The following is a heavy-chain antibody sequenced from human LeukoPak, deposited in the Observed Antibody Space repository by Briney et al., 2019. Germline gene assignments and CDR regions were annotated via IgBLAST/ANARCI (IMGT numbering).Heavy chain of an antibody. V-gene: IGHV3-48*03. CDR2: ISSSGSTI. Sequence: PGGSLRLSCAASGFTFSSYEMNWVRLAPGKGLEWVSYISSSGSTIYYADSVKGRFTISRDNAKNSLYLQMNSLRAEDTAVYYCARDDARSGWLVYYFDYWGQGTLVTVSS. CDR3: ARDDARSGWLVYYFDY. D-gene: IGHD6-19*01. J-gene: IGHJ4*02. CDR1: GFTFSSYE.